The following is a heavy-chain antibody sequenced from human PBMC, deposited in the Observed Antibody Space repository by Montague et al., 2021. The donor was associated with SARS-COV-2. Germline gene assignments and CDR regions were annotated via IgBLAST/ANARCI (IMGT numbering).Heavy chain of an antibody. CDR2: IYDSGSA. CDR1: VGSISNYY. J-gene: IGHJ5*02. Sequence: SETLSLTCTVSVGSISNYYWTWIRQPPGKGLEWIGYIYDSGSAXXXPSXKSRSTISVDTSNNQFSLRLSSVTAADTAVYYCARAYCGGDCHVGPWGQGILVTVSS. V-gene: IGHV4-59*01. D-gene: IGHD2-21*02. CDR3: ARAYCGGDCHVGP.